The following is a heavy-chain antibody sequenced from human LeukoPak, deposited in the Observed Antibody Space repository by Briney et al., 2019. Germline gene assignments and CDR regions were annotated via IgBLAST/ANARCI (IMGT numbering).Heavy chain of an antibody. Sequence: GGSLRLSCAASGFTFSSYSMNWVRQAPGKGLEWVSYISSSSSTIYYADSVKGRFTISRDNAKNSLYLQMNSLRAEDTAVYYCARRLRRNYFDYWGQGTLVTVSS. CDR3: ARRLRRNYFDY. J-gene: IGHJ4*02. CDR2: ISSSSSTI. V-gene: IGHV3-48*01. CDR1: GFTFSSYS. D-gene: IGHD4-17*01.